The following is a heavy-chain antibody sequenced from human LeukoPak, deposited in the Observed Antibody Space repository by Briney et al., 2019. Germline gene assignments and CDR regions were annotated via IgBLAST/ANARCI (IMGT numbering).Heavy chain of an antibody. CDR1: GFTFSSYS. CDR3: ARVRSGSYSDY. J-gene: IGHJ4*02. CDR2: ISSSSSNI. Sequence: GGSLRLSCAASGFTFSSYSMNWVRQAPGKGLEWVSSISSSSSNIYYTDSLKGRFTISRDNAKNSLYLQMNSLRAEDTAVYCCARVRSGSYSDYWGQGTLVTVSS. D-gene: IGHD1-26*01. V-gene: IGHV3-21*01.